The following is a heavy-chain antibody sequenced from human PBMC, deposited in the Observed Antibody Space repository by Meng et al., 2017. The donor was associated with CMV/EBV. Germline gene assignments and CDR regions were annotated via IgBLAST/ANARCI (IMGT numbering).Heavy chain of an antibody. CDR2: IYYSGST. Sequence: GSLRLSCAVYGGSFSGYYWSWIRQPPGKGLEWIGYIYYSGSTNYNPSLKSRVTISVDTSKNQFSLKLSSVTAADTAVYYCARARADCSSTSCYLDWFDPWGQGTLVTVSS. V-gene: IGHV4-59*01. CDR1: GGSFSGYY. D-gene: IGHD2-2*01. CDR3: ARARADCSSTSCYLDWFDP. J-gene: IGHJ5*02.